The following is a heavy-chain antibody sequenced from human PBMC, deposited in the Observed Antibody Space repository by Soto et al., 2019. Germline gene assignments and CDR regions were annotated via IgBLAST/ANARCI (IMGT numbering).Heavy chain of an antibody. CDR1: GFTFRNYP. Sequence: GGSLRLSCAASGFTFRNYPMYWVRQAPDKGLQWVAVISYDGSNRDYADSVRGRFTISRDNSKNTLYLQMNSLRPEDTAVYYCAQLLGGSYAFEIWGQGTMVTVSS. D-gene: IGHD1-26*01. CDR3: AQLLGGSYAFEI. J-gene: IGHJ3*02. V-gene: IGHV3-30-3*01. CDR2: ISYDGSNR.